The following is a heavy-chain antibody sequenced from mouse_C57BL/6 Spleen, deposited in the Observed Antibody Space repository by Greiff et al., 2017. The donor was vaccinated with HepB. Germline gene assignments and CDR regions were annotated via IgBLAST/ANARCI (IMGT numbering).Heavy chain of an antibody. CDR1: GYTFTDYE. J-gene: IGHJ2*01. V-gene: IGHV1-15*01. Sequence: VKLVESGAELVRPGASVTLSCKASGYTFTDYEMHWVKQTPVHGLEWIGAIDPETGGTAYNQKFKGKAILTADKSSSTAYMELRSLTSEDSAVYYCTREGGLFFDYWGQGTTLTVSS. CDR3: TREGGLFFDY. CDR2: IDPETGGT.